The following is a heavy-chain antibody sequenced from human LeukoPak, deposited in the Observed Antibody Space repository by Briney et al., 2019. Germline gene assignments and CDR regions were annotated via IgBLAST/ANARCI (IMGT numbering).Heavy chain of an antibody. D-gene: IGHD6-19*01. CDR1: GYTFTSYG. V-gene: IGHV1-18*01. J-gene: IGHJ4*02. CDR3: TTGIARYSSGWYTDPVFDY. Sequence: ASVKASCKASGYTFTSYGISWVRQAPGQGLEWMGWISAYNGNTNYAQKLQGRVTMTTDTSTSTAYMELRSLRSDDTAVYYCTTGIARYSSGWYTDPVFDYWGQGTLVTVSS. CDR2: ISAYNGNT.